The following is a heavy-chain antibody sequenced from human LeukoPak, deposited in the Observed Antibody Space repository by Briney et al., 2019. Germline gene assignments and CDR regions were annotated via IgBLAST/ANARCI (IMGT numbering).Heavy chain of an antibody. CDR1: GFTFSRYW. V-gene: IGHV3-74*01. CDR2: ISGDARTT. J-gene: IGHJ4*02. Sequence: GGSLRLSCAASGFTFSRYWMHWVRQAPGKGLVWVSRISGDARTTTYADSVKGRFTIFRDNAKNTLYLQMNSLRAEDTALYYCVRDRAVAGTEDFYFGFWGQGTLVTVSS. CDR3: VRDRAVAGTEDFYFGF. D-gene: IGHD6-19*01.